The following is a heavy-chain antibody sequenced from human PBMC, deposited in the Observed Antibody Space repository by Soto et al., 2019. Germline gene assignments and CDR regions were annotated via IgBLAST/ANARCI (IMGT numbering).Heavy chain of an antibody. Sequence: EVQLVESGGGLVQPGGSLRLSCAASGFTFSSYWMSWVRQAPGKGPEWVANIKQDGSEKYYVDSVKGRFTISRDNAKNSLYLQMNSLRAEDTAVYYCARKSDYDFWSGYYVDYWGQGTLVTVSS. V-gene: IGHV3-7*01. CDR3: ARKSDYDFWSGYYVDY. CDR1: GFTFSSYW. J-gene: IGHJ4*02. D-gene: IGHD3-3*01. CDR2: IKQDGSEK.